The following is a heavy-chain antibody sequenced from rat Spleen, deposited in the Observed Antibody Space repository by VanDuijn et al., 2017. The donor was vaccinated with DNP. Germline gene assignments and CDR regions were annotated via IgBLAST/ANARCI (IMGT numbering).Heavy chain of an antibody. Sequence: EVQLVESGGDLVQPGRSLKLSCVTSGFTFTDYWMTWIRQVPGKGLEWVASITSSGGTRYYGDSVTGRFTISRDNAKSTLYLQMDSLRSEDTATYYCTTHGSIATISTGAMDVWGQGTSVTVSS. CDR1: GFTFTDYW. CDR3: TTHGSIATISTGAMDV. J-gene: IGHJ4*01. D-gene: IGHD1-2*01. CDR2: ITSSGGTR. V-gene: IGHV5-31*01.